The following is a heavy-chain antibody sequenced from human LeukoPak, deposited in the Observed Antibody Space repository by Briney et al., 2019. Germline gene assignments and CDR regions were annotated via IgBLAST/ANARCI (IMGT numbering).Heavy chain of an antibody. V-gene: IGHV4-59*01. CDR2: IYYSGST. CDR3: ARSPDGYRYTYFDY. D-gene: IGHD5-18*01. CDR1: GGSISSYY. J-gene: IGHJ4*02. Sequence: PSETLSLTCTVSGGSISSYYWSWIRQPPGKGLEWIGYIYYSGSTNYNPSLKSRVTISVDTSKNQFSLKLSSVTAADTAVYYCARSPDGYRYTYFDYWGQGTLVTVSS.